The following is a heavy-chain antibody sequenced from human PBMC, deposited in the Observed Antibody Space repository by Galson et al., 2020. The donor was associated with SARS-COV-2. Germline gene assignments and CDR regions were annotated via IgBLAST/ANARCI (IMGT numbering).Heavy chain of an antibody. CDR2: ISSNNANT. Sequence: ASVKVSCKASGYTFTNYGINWVRQAPGQGLEWMGWISSNNANTKYAQNFQGRVTMTTDTSTSTAYMELRSLKSDDTAVYYCARDLVSEVLRYDFWSGPSSCDCWGQGTRVTVSS. CDR3: ARDLVSEVLRYDFWSGPSSCDC. CDR1: GYTFTNYG. V-gene: IGHV1-18*04. J-gene: IGHJ4*02. D-gene: IGHD3-3*01.